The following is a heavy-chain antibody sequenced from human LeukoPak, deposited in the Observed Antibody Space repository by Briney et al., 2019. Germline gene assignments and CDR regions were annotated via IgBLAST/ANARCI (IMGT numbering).Heavy chain of an antibody. CDR1: GGSFSGYY. V-gene: IGHV4-34*01. J-gene: IGHJ6*02. D-gene: IGHD6-13*01. Sequence: PSETLSLTYAVYGGSFSGYYWSWIRQPPGKGLEWIGEINHSGSTNYNPSLKSRVTISVDTSKNQFSLKLSSVTAADTAVYYCARALVAAAGTKPGMDVWGQGTTVTVSS. CDR3: ARALVAAAGTKPGMDV. CDR2: INHSGST.